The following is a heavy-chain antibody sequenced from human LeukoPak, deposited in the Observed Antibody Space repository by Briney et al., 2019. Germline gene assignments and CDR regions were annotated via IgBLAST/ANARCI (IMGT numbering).Heavy chain of an antibody. V-gene: IGHV3-7*04. D-gene: IGHD3-22*01. CDR2: IKQDGSEK. J-gene: IGHJ4*02. CDR3: ARNYYDSTGYWNYYFDY. CDR1: GFXFSSYW. Sequence: GGSLRLSCAASGFXFSSYWMSWVRQAPGKGLEWVANIKQDGSEKYYVDSVKGRFTISRDNAKNSLYLQMNSLRAEDTAVYSCARNYYDSTGYWNYYFDYWGQGTLVTVSS.